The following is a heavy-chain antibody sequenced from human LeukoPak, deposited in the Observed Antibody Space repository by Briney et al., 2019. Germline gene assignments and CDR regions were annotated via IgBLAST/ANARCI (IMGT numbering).Heavy chain of an antibody. CDR1: GFTFSSYV. CDR2: IRYDGSNK. Sequence: GGSLRLSCSASGFTFSSYVMHWVRQAPGKGLEWVAFIRYDGSNKYYADSVKGRFTISRDNSKNTLYLQMNSLRAEDTAVYYCARAGDYYGSSSQYDYWGQGTLVTVSS. V-gene: IGHV3-30*02. D-gene: IGHD3-10*01. J-gene: IGHJ4*02. CDR3: ARAGDYYGSSSQYDY.